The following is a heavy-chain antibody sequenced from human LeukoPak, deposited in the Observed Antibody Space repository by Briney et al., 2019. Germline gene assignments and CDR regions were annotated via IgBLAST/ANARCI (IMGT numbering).Heavy chain of an antibody. CDR1: GFTFSSYA. D-gene: IGHD3-22*01. CDR3: AKFSYDSSGYYYEVGY. J-gene: IGHJ4*02. Sequence: PGGSLRLSCAASGFTFSSYAMSWVRQAPGKGLEWVSAISGSGGSTYHADSVKGRFTISRDNSKNTLYLQMNSLRAEDTAVYYCAKFSYDSSGYYYEVGYWGQGTLVTVSS. CDR2: ISGSGGST. V-gene: IGHV3-23*01.